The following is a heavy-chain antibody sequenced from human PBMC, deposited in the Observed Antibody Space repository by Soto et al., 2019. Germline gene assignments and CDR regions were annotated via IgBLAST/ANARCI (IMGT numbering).Heavy chain of an antibody. D-gene: IGHD6-19*01. CDR3: ARGNIAVAVRGLFDY. CDR2: INIDGSST. J-gene: IGHJ4*02. V-gene: IGHV3-74*01. Sequence: GGSLRLSCAASGFTFSSSWMHWVRQAPAKGLVWVSRINIDGSSTNYADSVKGRFTISRDNAKNTLYLQMDSLRAEDTAVYYCARGNIAVAVRGLFDYWGQGT. CDR1: GFTFSSSW.